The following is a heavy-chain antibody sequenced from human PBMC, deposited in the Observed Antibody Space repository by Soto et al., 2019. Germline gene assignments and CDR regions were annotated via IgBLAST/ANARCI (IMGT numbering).Heavy chain of an antibody. CDR1: GGSISNSANH. Sequence: QVQLQESGPGLVRPSQTLSLSCTVSGGSISNSANHWSWIRQHPGDGLEWIGYSYYSGGTYYSPSRKGRVTMSIDASKNQFALKLSSVTAADTAVYYCAKGVLGVPKWFDPWGQGTLVTVSS. CDR3: AKGVLGVPKWFDP. J-gene: IGHJ5*02. V-gene: IGHV4-31*03. CDR2: SYYSGGT. D-gene: IGHD3-10*01.